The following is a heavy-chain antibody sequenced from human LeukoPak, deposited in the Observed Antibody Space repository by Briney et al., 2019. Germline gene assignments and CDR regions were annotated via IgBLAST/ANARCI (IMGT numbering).Heavy chain of an antibody. CDR1: GGTFSSYA. CDR3: AREARGGLGSFDY. V-gene: IGHV1-69*06. J-gene: IGHJ4*01. CDR2: IIPIFGTA. Sequence: SVKVSCKASGGTFSSYAISWVRQAPGQGLEWMGGIIPIFGTANYAQKFQGRVTITADKSTSTAYMELSSLRSEDTAVYYCAREARGGLGSFDYWGQGTLVTVSS. D-gene: IGHD3-10*01.